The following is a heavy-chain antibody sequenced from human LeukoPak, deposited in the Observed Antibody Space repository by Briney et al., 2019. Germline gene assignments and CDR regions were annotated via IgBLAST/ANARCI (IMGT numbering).Heavy chain of an antibody. J-gene: IGHJ5*02. CDR2: INGDGRNI. Sequence: GGSLRLSCVASGFTFSSYWMHWVRQDPRKGLVWVSRINGDGRNINYADSVRGRFTISRDNAKNTLYLQMNTLRAEDTALYHCARGPYYYDSSGYSTTGWFDPWGQGTLVTVSS. D-gene: IGHD3-22*01. CDR1: GFTFSSYW. V-gene: IGHV3-74*01. CDR3: ARGPYYYDSSGYSTTGWFDP.